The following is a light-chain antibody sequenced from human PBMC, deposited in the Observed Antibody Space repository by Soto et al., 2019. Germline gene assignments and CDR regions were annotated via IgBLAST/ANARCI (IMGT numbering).Light chain of an antibody. CDR1: QSIDKW. Sequence: DIQMTQSPSTLSASVGDRVTITCRASQSIDKWLAWYQQKPGKAPKLLIYKASILQSGVPSRFSGSGSGTEFTLTISSLQPDDVGSYFCQQYSRFSWTFGQGNKVEIK. V-gene: IGKV1-5*03. CDR2: KAS. CDR3: QQYSRFSWT. J-gene: IGKJ1*01.